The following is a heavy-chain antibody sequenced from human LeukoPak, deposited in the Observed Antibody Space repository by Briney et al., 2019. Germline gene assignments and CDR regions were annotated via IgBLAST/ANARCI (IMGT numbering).Heavy chain of an antibody. V-gene: IGHV1-46*01. Sequence: ASVKVSCKASGYTFTSYYMHWVRQAPGQGLEWMGIINHSGGSASYAQKFQGRVTMTRDTSTSTVYMELSSLRSEDTAVYYCARGPDAGYGDYLSHYYYYYYMDVWGKGTTVTVSS. D-gene: IGHD4-17*01. J-gene: IGHJ6*03. CDR3: ARGPDAGYGDYLSHYYYYYYMDV. CDR2: INHSGGSA. CDR1: GYTFTSYY.